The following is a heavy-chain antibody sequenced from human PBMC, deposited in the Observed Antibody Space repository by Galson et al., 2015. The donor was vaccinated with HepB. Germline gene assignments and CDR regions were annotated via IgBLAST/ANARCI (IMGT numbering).Heavy chain of an antibody. Sequence: SLRLSCAASGFTFDDYGMHWVRQAAGKGLEWVSGISWNRGTIGYADSVKGRFTISRDNAKNSLYLQMNSLRAEDTALYYCAKGSTSTPYYYMDVWGKGTTVTVSS. CDR1: GFTFDDYG. CDR3: AKGSTSTPYYYMDV. J-gene: IGHJ6*03. CDR2: ISWNRGTI. V-gene: IGHV3-9*01. D-gene: IGHD4-23*01.